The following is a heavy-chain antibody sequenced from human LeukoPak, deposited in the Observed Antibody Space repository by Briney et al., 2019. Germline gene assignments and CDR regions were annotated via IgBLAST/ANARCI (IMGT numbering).Heavy chain of an antibody. CDR1: EFTFSNYF. J-gene: IGHJ3*02. D-gene: IGHD3-9*01. Sequence: GGSLRLSCAASEFTFSNYFMNWVRQAPGKGLEWVSAISGSSSYIYYADSVKGRFTISRDNSKNTLYLQMNSLRAEDTAVYCCAKDYDILTWGAFDIWGQGTMVTVSS. CDR2: ISGSSSYI. V-gene: IGHV3-23*01. CDR3: AKDYDILTWGAFDI.